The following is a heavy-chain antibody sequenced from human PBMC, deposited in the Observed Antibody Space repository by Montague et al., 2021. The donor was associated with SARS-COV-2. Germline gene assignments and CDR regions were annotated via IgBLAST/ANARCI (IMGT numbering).Heavy chain of an antibody. D-gene: IGHD3-3*01. CDR2: LNHTGSS. Sequence: SETLSLTCAVYRGSFSDFYWAWIRRSPVKGLEWIGELNHTGSSTYNPSLKGRVTLSRDTSKNQFSLKLQSVTPADTAVYYCARGQVTISGVLIFIPAAGHLDCWGQGTSVTVSS. V-gene: IGHV4-34*01. CDR3: ARGQVTISGVLIFIPAAGHLDC. J-gene: IGHJ3*01. CDR1: RGSFSDFY.